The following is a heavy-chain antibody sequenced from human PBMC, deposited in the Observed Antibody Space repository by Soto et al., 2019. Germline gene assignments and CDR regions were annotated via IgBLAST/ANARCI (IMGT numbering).Heavy chain of an antibody. J-gene: IGHJ6*02. V-gene: IGHV1-69*13. CDR3: ARDGVLRFLEWSNLRYYYGMDV. CDR1: GGTFSSYA. CDR2: IIPIFGTA. D-gene: IGHD3-3*01. Sequence: GASVKVSCKASGGTFSSYAISWVRQAPGQGLEWMGGIIPIFGTANYAQKFQGRVTITADESTSTAYMELSSLRSEDTAVYYCARDGVLRFLEWSNLRYYYGMDVWGQGTTVTVSS.